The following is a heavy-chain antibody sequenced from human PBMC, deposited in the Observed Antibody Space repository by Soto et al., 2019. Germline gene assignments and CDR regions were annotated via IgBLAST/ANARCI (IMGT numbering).Heavy chain of an antibody. CDR3: ARQGEFYDILTGYYIDPFDY. Sequence: SETLSLTCTVSGGSISSSSYYWGWIRQPPGKGLEWIGSIYYSGSTYYNPSLKSRVTISVDTSKNQFSLKLGSVTAADTAVYYCARQGEFYDILTGYYIDPFDYWGQGTLVTVSS. V-gene: IGHV4-39*01. CDR2: IYYSGST. D-gene: IGHD3-9*01. J-gene: IGHJ4*02. CDR1: GGSISSSSYY.